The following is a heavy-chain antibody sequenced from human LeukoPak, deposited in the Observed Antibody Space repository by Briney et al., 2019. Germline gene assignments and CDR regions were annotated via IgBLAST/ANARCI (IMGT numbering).Heavy chain of an antibody. Sequence: GGFLRLSCAASGFTFSSYGMHWVRQAPGKGLEWVAFIRYDGSNKYYADSVKGRFTISRDNSKNTLYLQMNSLRAEDTAVYYCAKDRFYYGSSTKGYWGQGTLVTVPS. D-gene: IGHD3-10*01. CDR1: GFTFSSYG. CDR3: AKDRFYYGSSTKGY. V-gene: IGHV3-30*02. CDR2: IRYDGSNK. J-gene: IGHJ4*02.